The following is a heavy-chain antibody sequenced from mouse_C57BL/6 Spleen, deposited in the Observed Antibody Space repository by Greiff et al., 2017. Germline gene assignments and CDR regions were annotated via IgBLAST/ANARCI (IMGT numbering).Heavy chain of an antibody. CDR2: ISSGGSYT. V-gene: IGHV5-6*01. Sequence: EVKVVESGGDLVKPGGSLKLSCAASGFTFSSYGMSWVRQTPDKRLEWVATISSGGSYTYYPASVKGRFTISRDNAKNPLYLQMSSLKSEDTAMYYCARPLDGYYFDYWGQGTTLTVSS. D-gene: IGHD2-3*01. J-gene: IGHJ2*01. CDR3: ARPLDGYYFDY. CDR1: GFTFSSYG.